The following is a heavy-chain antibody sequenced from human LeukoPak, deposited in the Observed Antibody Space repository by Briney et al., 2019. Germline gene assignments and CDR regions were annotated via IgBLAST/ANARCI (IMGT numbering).Heavy chain of an antibody. CDR2: ISGSGGST. J-gene: IGHJ6*03. V-gene: IGHV3-23*01. CDR1: GFTFSSYA. Sequence: GGSLRLSCAASGFTFSSYAMSWVRQAPGKGLEWVSAISGSGGSTYYADSVKGRFTISRDNSKNTLYLQMNGLRAEDTAVYYCAKVGTTVTLRPYYYYMDVWGKGTTVTVSS. D-gene: IGHD4-11*01. CDR3: AKVGTTVTLRPYYYYMDV.